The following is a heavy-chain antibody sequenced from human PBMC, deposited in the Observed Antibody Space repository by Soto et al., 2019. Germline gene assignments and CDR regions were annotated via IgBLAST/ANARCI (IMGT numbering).Heavy chain of an antibody. V-gene: IGHV1-2*04. D-gene: IGHD3-10*01. CDR1: GGTFTCYY. J-gene: IGHJ6*02. CDR2: INPNSGGT. CDR3: ASTYYNPSLKSRVTISVDTSKNQSSLKLSSVTAADTAVYYCAREMYYDILTGYYIGAYYYSPGMDV. Sequence: ASVKVSCKASGGTFTCYYMHWVRQAPGQGLEWMGWINPNSGGTNYAQKFQGWVTMTRDTSISTAYMELSRLRSDDTAVYYCASTYYNPSLKSRVTISVDTSKNQSSLKLSSVTAADTAVYYCAREMYYDILTGYYIGAYYYSPGMDVWGQGTTVTVSS.